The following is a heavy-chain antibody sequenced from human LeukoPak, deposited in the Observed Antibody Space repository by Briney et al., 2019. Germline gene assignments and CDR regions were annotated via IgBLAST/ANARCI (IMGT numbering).Heavy chain of an antibody. Sequence: SETLSLTCTVSGGSISSHYWSWIRQPPGKGLEWIGYIYYSGSTNYNPSLKSRVTISVDTSKNQFSLKLSSVTAADTAVYYCASRYSSSSLVYWGQGTLVTVSS. CDR3: ASRYSSSSLVY. J-gene: IGHJ4*02. CDR1: GGSISSHY. CDR2: IYYSGST. D-gene: IGHD6-6*01. V-gene: IGHV4-59*11.